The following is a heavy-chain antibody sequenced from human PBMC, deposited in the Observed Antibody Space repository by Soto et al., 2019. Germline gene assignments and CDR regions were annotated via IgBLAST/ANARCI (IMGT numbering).Heavy chain of an antibody. J-gene: IGHJ6*02. D-gene: IGHD6-13*01. CDR3: ARDRVGIAVVGHDYYYGMDV. CDR2: IIPIFGTV. Sequence: GSSVKVSRKASGGPFSTYPISWLRQAPGQGLEWMGGIIPIFGTVSHAQKFQGRVTITADKFTSTAYMELSSLRSEDTAVYYCARDRVGIAVVGHDYYYGMDVWGQGTTVTVSS. CDR1: GGPFSTYP. V-gene: IGHV1-69*06.